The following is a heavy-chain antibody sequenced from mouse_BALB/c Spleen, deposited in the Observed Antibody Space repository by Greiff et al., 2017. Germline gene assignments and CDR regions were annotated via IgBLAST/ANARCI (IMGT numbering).Heavy chain of an antibody. CDR3: ARLGYRDYDHYFDY. Sequence: QVQLKESGAELVRPGSSVKISCKASGYAFSSYWMNWVKQRPGQGLEWIGQIYPGDGDTNYNGKFKGKATLTADKSSSTAYMQLSSLTSEDSAVYFCARLGYRDYDHYFDYWGQGTTLTVSS. CDR1: GYAFSSYW. J-gene: IGHJ2*01. D-gene: IGHD2-4*01. CDR2: IYPGDGDT. V-gene: IGHV1-80*01.